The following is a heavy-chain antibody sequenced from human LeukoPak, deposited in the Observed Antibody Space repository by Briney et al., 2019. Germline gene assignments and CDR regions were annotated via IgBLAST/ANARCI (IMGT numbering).Heavy chain of an antibody. CDR2: INQDGSEK. V-gene: IGHV3-7*01. D-gene: IGHD6-6*01. CDR1: GFTFSTYW. Sequence: GGSLRLSCAASGFTFSTYWMSWVRQAPGKELEWVASINQDGSEKYYVDSMKGRFTISRDNAKNSLFLQMNSLRVEDTAVYYCAKDHYSSSYNWFDPWGQGTLVTVSS. J-gene: IGHJ5*02. CDR3: AKDHYSSSYNWFDP.